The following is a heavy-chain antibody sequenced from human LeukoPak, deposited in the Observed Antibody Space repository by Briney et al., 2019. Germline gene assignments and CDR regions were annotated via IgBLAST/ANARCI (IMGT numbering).Heavy chain of an antibody. CDR3: AQVGGWGTMVTSPNY. J-gene: IGHJ4*02. D-gene: IGHD4-17*01. CDR2: ISGSGSNT. CDR1: GFTFSSYT. V-gene: IGHV3-23*01. Sequence: PGGSLRLSCAASGFTFSSYTMSWVRQAPGKGPEWVSAISGSGSNTVYADSVKGRFAISRDNSKNTLWMQMNSLRVEDTAVYYCAQVGGWGTMVTSPNYWGQGTVVTVSS.